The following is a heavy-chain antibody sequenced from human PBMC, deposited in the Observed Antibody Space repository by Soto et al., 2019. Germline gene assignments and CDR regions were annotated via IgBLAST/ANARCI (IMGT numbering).Heavy chain of an antibody. V-gene: IGHV4-59*03. CDR2: IYYSGGT. J-gene: IGHJ6*02. CDR3: ATSAEYGMDV. CDR1: GGPISNYY. Sequence: SETLSLTCTVSGGPISNYYWSWIRQPPGKGLEWIGYIYYSGGTNYAQKFQGWVTMTRDTSISTAYMELSRLRSDDTAVYYCATSAEYGMDVWGQGTTVTVSS.